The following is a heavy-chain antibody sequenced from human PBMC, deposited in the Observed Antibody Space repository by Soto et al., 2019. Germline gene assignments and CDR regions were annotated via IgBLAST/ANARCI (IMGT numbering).Heavy chain of an antibody. V-gene: IGHV3-11*01. CDR1: GFTFSDYY. Sequence: GGSLRLSCAASGFTFSDYYMSWIRQAPGKGLEWVSYISSSGSTIYYADSVKGRFTISRDNAKNSLYLQMNSLRAEDTAVYYCARDTGYSYGYFSYSWFDPWGQGTLVTVSS. J-gene: IGHJ5*02. D-gene: IGHD5-18*01. CDR2: ISSSGSTI. CDR3: ARDTGYSYGYFSYSWFDP.